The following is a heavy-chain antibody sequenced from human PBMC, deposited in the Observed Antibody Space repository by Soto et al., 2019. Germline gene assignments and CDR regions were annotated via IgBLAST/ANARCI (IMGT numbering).Heavy chain of an antibody. V-gene: IGHV3-23*01. J-gene: IGHJ4*02. CDR2: ISGSGDTT. CDR1: GFTFSTYA. Sequence: GGSLRLSCAASGFTFSTYAMSRVRQAPGKGLEWVSAISGSGDTTYYANSVKGRFTISRDNSKNTLYLQMNSLRAEDTAVYYCAKGSYRPHDYWGQGTLVTVSS. D-gene: IGHD1-26*01. CDR3: AKGSYRPHDY.